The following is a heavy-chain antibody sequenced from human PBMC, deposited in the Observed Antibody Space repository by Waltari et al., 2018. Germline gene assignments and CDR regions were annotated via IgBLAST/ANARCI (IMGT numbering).Heavy chain of an antibody. CDR2: ISSSGSTI. Sequence: EVQLVESGGGLVQPGGSLRLSCAASGFTFSSYEMNWVRQAPGKGLEWVSYISSSGSTIYYADSVKGRFTISRDNAKNSLYLQMNSLRAEDTAVYYCARDNQLAHHDAFDIWGQGTMVTVSS. D-gene: IGHD2-2*01. V-gene: IGHV3-48*03. J-gene: IGHJ3*02. CDR3: ARDNQLAHHDAFDI. CDR1: GFTFSSYE.